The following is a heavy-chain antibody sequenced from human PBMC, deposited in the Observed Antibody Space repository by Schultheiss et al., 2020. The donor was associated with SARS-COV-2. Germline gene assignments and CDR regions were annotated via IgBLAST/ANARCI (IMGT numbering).Heavy chain of an antibody. Sequence: SETLSLTCAVYGGSFSGYYWSWIRQPPGKGLEWIGEVTHSGTTNYNPSLKSRVTISVDTSKNQFSLKLSSVTAADTAVYYCARDAVRVNRATIPYYYYGMDVWGQGTTVTVSS. V-gene: IGHV4-34*01. CDR3: ARDAVRVNRATIPYYYYGMDV. J-gene: IGHJ6*02. CDR2: VTHSGTT. D-gene: IGHD5-12*01. CDR1: GGSFSGYY.